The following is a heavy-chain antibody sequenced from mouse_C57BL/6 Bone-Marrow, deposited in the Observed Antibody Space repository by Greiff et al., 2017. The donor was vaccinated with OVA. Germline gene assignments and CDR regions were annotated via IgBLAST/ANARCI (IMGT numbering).Heavy chain of an antibody. V-gene: IGHV7-3*01. D-gene: IGHD1-1*01. CDR3: ARYKGRVAVDYFDY. Sequence: EVKLVESGGGLVQPGDSLSLSCAASGFTFTNYYMSWVRQPPGKALEWLAFIRNKPNGSTTAYSASVKGRFTISRENSQSILYLQMNALRDEDSATYYGARYKGRVAVDYFDYWGQGTALTVSS. J-gene: IGHJ2*01. CDR2: IRNKPNGSTT. CDR1: GFTFTNYY.